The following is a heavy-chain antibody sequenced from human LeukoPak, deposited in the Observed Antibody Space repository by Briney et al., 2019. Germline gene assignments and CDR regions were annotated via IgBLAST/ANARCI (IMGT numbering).Heavy chain of an antibody. V-gene: IGHV3-30*02. Sequence: PGGSLRLSCAASGFTFSSYAMSWVRQAPGKGPEWLAFIGHDGNYKHYGDSVGGRFTISRDNSKNTLYLQMNSLRTEDTAVYYCANSKVPREYCSATSCYAGFGAFDIWGQGTMVTVSS. J-gene: IGHJ3*02. CDR3: ANSKVPREYCSATSCYAGFGAFDI. D-gene: IGHD2-2*01. CDR2: IGHDGNYK. CDR1: GFTFSSYA.